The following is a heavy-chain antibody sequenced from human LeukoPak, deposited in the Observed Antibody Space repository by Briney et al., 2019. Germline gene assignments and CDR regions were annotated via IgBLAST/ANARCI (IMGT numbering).Heavy chain of an antibody. CDR2: INWNGGST. J-gene: IGHJ6*02. CDR3: ARVRNYYYGMDV. CDR1: GFTFDDYG. Sequence: PGGSLRLSCAASGFTFDDYGMSWVRQAPGKGLEWVSGINWNGGSTGYADSVKGRFTISRDSAKNSLYLQMNSLRAEDTALYHCARVRNYYYGMDVWGQGTMVTVSS. V-gene: IGHV3-20*01.